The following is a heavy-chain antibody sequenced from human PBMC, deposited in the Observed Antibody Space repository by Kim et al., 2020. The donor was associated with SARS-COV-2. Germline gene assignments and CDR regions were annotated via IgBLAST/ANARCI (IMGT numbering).Heavy chain of an antibody. CDR2: IYHSGST. J-gene: IGHJ5*02. CDR1: GGSITNYY. D-gene: IGHD1-1*01. Sequence: SETLSLTCTVSGGSITNYYWSWIRQPPGKGLEWIGDIYHSGSTNYNPSLKSRVSILVDTSKNQFSLQLRSVTAADTAVYYCARRLPVSWNGGANWFDPWGQGTLVTDSS. V-gene: IGHV4-59*01. CDR3: ARRLPVSWNGGANWFDP.